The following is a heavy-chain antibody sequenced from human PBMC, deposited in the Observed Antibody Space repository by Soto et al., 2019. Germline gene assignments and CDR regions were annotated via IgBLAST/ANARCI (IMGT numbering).Heavy chain of an antibody. CDR3: ARPTSDIVVVPAAMLGDNWFDP. CDR2: IYYSGST. CDR1: GGSISSSSYY. Sequence: QLQLQESGPGLVKPSETLSLTCTVSGGSISSSSYYWGWIRQPPGKGLEWIGSIYYSGSTYYNPSLKSRVTISVDTSKNQFSLKLSSVTAADTAVYYCARPTSDIVVVPAAMLGDNWFDPWGQGTLVTVSS. D-gene: IGHD2-2*01. V-gene: IGHV4-39*01. J-gene: IGHJ5*02.